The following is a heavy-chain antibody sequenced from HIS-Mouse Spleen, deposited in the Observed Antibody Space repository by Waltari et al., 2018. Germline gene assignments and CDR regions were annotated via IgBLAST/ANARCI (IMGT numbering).Heavy chain of an antibody. CDR1: GFTFSNAW. CDR2: IKSKTDGGTT. Sequence: EVQLVESGGGLVKPGGSLRLSCAASGFTFSNAWMSGVLRAPGKGLEWVGRIKSKTDGGTTDYAAPVKGRFTISRDDSKNTLYLQMNSLKTEDTAVYYCAKESSNFYFDYWGQGTLVTVSS. D-gene: IGHD4-4*01. V-gene: IGHV3-15*01. CDR3: AKESSNFYFDY. J-gene: IGHJ4*02.